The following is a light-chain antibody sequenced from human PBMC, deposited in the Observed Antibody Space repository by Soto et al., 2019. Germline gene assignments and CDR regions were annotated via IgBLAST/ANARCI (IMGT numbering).Light chain of an antibody. Sequence: QSALTQPASVSGSPGQSITISCTGTSSDVGAYNYVSWYQQHPDKAPKLMIFEASDRPSGVSNRFSGSNSGNTASLTISGLQAEDEADYFCSSYTSNSTLVFGGGTKLTVL. CDR2: EAS. CDR3: SSYTSNSTLV. J-gene: IGLJ3*02. V-gene: IGLV2-14*01. CDR1: SSDVGAYNY.